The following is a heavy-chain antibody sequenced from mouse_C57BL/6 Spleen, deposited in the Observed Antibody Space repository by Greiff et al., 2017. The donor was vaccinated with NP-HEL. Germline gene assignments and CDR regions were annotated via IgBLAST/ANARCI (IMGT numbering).Heavy chain of an antibody. Sequence: EVQGVESGGGLVQPKGSLKLSCAASGFSFNTYAMNWVRQAPGKGLEWVARIRSKSNNYATYYADSVKDRFTISRDDSESMLYLQMNNLKTEDTAMYYCVRQGGYGSSSWYFDVWGTGTTVTVSS. CDR1: GFSFNTYA. J-gene: IGHJ1*03. D-gene: IGHD1-1*01. CDR2: IRSKSNNYAT. V-gene: IGHV10-1*01. CDR3: VRQGGYGSSSWYFDV.